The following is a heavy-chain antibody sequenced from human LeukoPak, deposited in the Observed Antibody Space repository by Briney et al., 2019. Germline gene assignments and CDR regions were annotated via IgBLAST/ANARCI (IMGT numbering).Heavy chain of an antibody. V-gene: IGHV4-61*02. CDR2: IYTSGST. J-gene: IGHJ4*02. CDR1: GGSISSGSYY. Sequence: SQTLSLTCTVSGGSISSGSYYWSWIRQPAGKGLEWIGRIYTSGSTNYNPSLKSRVTISVDTSKNQFSLKLSSVTAADTAVYYCARAITINFDYWGQGTLVTVSS. D-gene: IGHD3-3*01. CDR3: ARAITINFDY.